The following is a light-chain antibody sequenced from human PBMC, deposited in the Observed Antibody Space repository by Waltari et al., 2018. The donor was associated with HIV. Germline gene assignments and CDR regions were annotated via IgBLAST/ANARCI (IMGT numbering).Light chain of an antibody. V-gene: IGLV2-8*01. CDR3: SSYAGINNLI. CDR1: SSDVGGYNY. CDR2: EVS. Sequence: QSALTQPPSASGSPGQSVTLSCTGTSSDVGGYNYVSWYQHQPGKAPKRMIDEVSERPSGVPDRFSGSRSGNTASLTVSGLQAEDEADYFCSSYAGINNLIFGGGTKLTVL. J-gene: IGLJ2*01.